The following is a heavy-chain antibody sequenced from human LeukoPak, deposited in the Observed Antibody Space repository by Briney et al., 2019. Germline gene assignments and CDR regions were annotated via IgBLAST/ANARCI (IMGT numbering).Heavy chain of an antibody. J-gene: IGHJ4*02. CDR2: INHSGSTT. D-gene: IGHD5-12*01. Sequence: PSETLSLTCAVYGESFSGYYWNWIRQPPGKGLEWIGGINHSGSTTNHNPSLKSRVTMSVDTSKNQFSLKMTSVTAADTAVYYCARKSGYARDYWGRGTLVIVSS. V-gene: IGHV4-34*01. CDR1: GESFSGYY. CDR3: ARKSGYARDY.